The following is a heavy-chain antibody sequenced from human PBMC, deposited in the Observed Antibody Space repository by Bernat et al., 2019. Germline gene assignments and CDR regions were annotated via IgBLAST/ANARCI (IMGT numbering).Heavy chain of an antibody. CDR3: ARGTVAGSPPPFDY. CDR1: GFTFSDYY. V-gene: IGHV3-11*06. J-gene: IGHJ4*02. CDR2: ISSSSSYT. Sequence: QVQLVESGGGLVKPGGSLRLSCAASGFTFSDYYMSWIRQAPGKGLEWVSCISSSSSYTNYADSVKGRFTISRDNAKNSLYLQMNSLRAEDTAVYYCARGTVAGSPPPFDYWGQGTLVTVSS. D-gene: IGHD2-15*01.